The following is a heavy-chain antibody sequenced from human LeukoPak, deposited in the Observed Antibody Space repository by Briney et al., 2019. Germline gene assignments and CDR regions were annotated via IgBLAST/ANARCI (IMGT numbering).Heavy chain of an antibody. CDR2: IYSSGST. CDR1: SDSIRNYY. Sequence: SETLSLTCTVSSDSIRNYYWTWIRQPPGKGLEWIGYIYSSGSTNYNPSLKRRVTISEDTSRNQFSLKLTSVTAADTAVYYCASGADYSNYYFNYWGQGTLVTVSS. D-gene: IGHD4-11*01. V-gene: IGHV4-59*01. CDR3: ASGADYSNYYFNY. J-gene: IGHJ4*02.